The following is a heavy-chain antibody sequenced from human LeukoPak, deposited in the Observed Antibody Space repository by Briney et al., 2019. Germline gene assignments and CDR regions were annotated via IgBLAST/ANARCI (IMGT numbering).Heavy chain of an antibody. CDR3: ASYPRYTSSPPFDE. D-gene: IGHD1-1*01. J-gene: IGHJ4*02. V-gene: IGHV1-2*02. CDR1: GYTFTGQY. Sequence: ASVKVSCKASGYTFTGQYIHWVRQAPEQGPEWMGWINPNTGGTNYAQKFQGRVTMTRDTAISTAYMELNRLTSDDTTVYFSASYPRYTSSPPFDEGGQGTLVTVSS. CDR2: INPNTGGT.